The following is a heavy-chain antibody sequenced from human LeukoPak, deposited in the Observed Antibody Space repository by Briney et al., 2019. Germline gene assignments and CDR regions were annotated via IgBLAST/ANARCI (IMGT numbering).Heavy chain of an antibody. CDR3: AKGVVSQLLLYQNYFDY. CDR2: ISGSGGST. D-gene: IGHD2-2*02. V-gene: IGHV3-23*01. CDR1: GFTFSSYA. Sequence: GGSLRLSCAASGFTFSSYAMSWVRQAPGKGLEWVSAISGSGGSTYYADSVKGRFTISRDNSKNTLCLQMNSLRAEDTAVYYCAKGVVSQLLLYQNYFDYWGQGTLVTVSS. J-gene: IGHJ4*02.